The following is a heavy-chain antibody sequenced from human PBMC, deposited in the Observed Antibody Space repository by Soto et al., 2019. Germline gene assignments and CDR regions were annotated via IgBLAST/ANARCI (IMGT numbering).Heavy chain of an antibody. J-gene: IGHJ3*02. CDR2: IIPILGIA. Sequence: QVQLVQSEAKVKKPGSSVKISCKASGGTFSSYTISWVRQAPGQGLEWMGRIIPILGIANYAQKFQGRVTITADKSTSTAYMELSSVRSEDTAVYYCARDPTGTTGVGAFDIWGQGTMVTVSS. D-gene: IGHD1-1*01. CDR1: GGTFSSYT. V-gene: IGHV1-69*08. CDR3: ARDPTGTTGVGAFDI.